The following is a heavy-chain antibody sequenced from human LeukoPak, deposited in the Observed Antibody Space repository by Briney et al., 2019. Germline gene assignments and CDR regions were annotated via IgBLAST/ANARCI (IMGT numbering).Heavy chain of an antibody. CDR1: GFIFNNYG. Sequence: PGGSLRLSCAASGFIFNNYGIHWVRQAPGKGLEWVAFIRYDGGNKYYAESVKGRFTISRDNSKNTVYLQMNSLRAEDTAVYYCARVRLRRVIDYWGQGTLVTVSS. D-gene: IGHD4-17*01. V-gene: IGHV3-30*02. CDR3: ARVRLRRVIDY. CDR2: IRYDGGNK. J-gene: IGHJ4*02.